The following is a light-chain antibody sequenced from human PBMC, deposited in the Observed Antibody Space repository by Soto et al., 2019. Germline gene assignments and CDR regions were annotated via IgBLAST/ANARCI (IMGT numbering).Light chain of an antibody. CDR2: DVT. CDR3: PSLTSSSTPYV. Sequence: QSALTQPASVSGSPGQSITISCAGTSSDVGGYNYVSWYQQLPGKAPQLVIYDVTHRPSGVSDRFSGSRSGNTAALTISGLQADDEADYYCPSLTSSSTPYVLGTGTKLTVL. V-gene: IGLV2-14*03. CDR1: SSDVGGYNY. J-gene: IGLJ1*01.